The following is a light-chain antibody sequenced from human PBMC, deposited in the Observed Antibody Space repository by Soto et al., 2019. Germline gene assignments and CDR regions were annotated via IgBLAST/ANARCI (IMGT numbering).Light chain of an antibody. Sequence: DIQMTQSPSTLSASVGDRVTITCRASQSISAWLAWYQQKPGKAPKLLIYKASSLESGGPSRFSGSVSGTEFTLTISSLQPDDFATYYCQQYDTYSYTFGQWTKLEIK. V-gene: IGKV1-5*03. CDR3: QQYDTYSYT. J-gene: IGKJ2*01. CDR1: QSISAW. CDR2: KAS.